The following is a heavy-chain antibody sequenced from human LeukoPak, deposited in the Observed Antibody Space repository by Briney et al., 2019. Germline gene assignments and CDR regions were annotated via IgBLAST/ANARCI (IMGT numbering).Heavy chain of an antibody. J-gene: IGHJ4*02. D-gene: IGHD3-22*01. Sequence: GSLRLSCAASGFTFSDYYMSWIRQPPGKGLEWIGSIYYSGSTYYNASLKSRVTISVDTSKNQFSLKLSSVTAADTAVYYCARGYYYDSSGYYYPPSGWGQGTLVTVSS. V-gene: IGHV4-38-2*01. CDR2: IYYSGST. CDR3: ARGYYYDSSGYYYPPSG. CDR1: GFTFSDYY.